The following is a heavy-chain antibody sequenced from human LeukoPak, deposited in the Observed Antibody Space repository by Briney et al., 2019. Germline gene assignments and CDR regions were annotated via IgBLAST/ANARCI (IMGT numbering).Heavy chain of an antibody. V-gene: IGHV4-59*01. J-gene: IGHJ4*02. CDR2: IYYSGST. CDR1: GGSINNYY. CDR3: ARVPRLGGYYFDY. Sequence: SETLSLTCTVSGGSINNYYWSWIRQPPGKGLEWIGYIYYSGSTNYDPSLKSRVTISVDTSKNQFSLKLSSVTAADTAVYYCARVPRLGGYYFDYWGQGTLVTVSS. D-gene: IGHD3-16*01.